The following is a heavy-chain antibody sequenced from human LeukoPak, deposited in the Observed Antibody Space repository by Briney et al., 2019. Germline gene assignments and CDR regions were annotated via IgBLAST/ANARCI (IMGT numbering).Heavy chain of an antibody. Sequence: SETLSLTXTVSGGSISSYYWSWIRQTPGKGLEWIGYIYYSGSTNYNPSLKSRVTISVDTSKNQFSLKVNSVTAADTAVYYCARAPGNDYYPYYYMDVWGKGTTVTVSS. CDR3: ARAPGNDYYPYYYMDV. J-gene: IGHJ6*03. CDR1: GGSISSYY. CDR2: IYYSGST. D-gene: IGHD4/OR15-4a*01. V-gene: IGHV4-59*01.